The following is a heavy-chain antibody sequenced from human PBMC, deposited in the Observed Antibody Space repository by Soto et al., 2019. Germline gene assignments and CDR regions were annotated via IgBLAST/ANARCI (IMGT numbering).Heavy chain of an antibody. CDR3: AKDNNYHILTGYYNHFDY. CDR1: GFTFDDYA. V-gene: IGHV3-9*01. D-gene: IGHD3-9*01. CDR2: ISWNSGSI. J-gene: IGHJ4*02. Sequence: EVQLVESGGGLVQPGRSLRLSCAASGFTFDDYAMHWVRQAPGKGLEWVSGISWNSGSIGYADSVKGRFTISRDNAKNSLYLQMNSLRAEDTALYYCAKDNNYHILTGYYNHFDYWGQGTLATVSS.